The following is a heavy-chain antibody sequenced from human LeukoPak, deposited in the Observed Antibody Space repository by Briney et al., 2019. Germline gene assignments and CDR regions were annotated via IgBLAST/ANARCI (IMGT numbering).Heavy chain of an antibody. CDR1: GGSMNNYY. CDR3: ARHVRSGYNFLDY. J-gene: IGHJ4*02. CDR2: IYFSGSS. Sequence: PSETLSLTCSVSGGSMNNYYWSWIRQPPGKGLEWIGYIYFSGSSNYNPSLKSRVTMSVDTSKNQFPLKLSSVTAADTAVYYCARHVRSGYNFLDYWGQGNLVTVSS. V-gene: IGHV4-59*08. D-gene: IGHD5-24*01.